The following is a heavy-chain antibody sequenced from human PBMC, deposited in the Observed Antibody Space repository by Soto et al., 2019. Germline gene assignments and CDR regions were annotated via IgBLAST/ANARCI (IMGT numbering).Heavy chain of an antibody. CDR1: GGSISSYY. D-gene: IGHD1-7*01. Sequence: QVQLQESGPGLVKPSETLSLTCTVSGGSISSYYWSWIRQPPGKGLEWIGYIYYSGSTNYNPSLKSRVTISVDTSKNQFSLKLSSVTAADTAVYYCARSSGSWNYGNWFDPWGQGTLVTVSS. CDR3: ARSSGSWNYGNWFDP. J-gene: IGHJ5*02. CDR2: IYYSGST. V-gene: IGHV4-59*08.